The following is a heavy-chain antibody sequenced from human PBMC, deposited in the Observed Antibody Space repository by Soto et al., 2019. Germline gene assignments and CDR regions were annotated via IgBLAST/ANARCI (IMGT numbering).Heavy chain of an antibody. J-gene: IGHJ4*02. CDR2: VICSGGST. CDR1: GFTFSSYA. V-gene: IGHV3-23*01. Sequence: GGSLRLSCAASGFTFSSYAMSWVRQAPGKGRLWVFAVICSGGSTYYADSVKGRFTISRDNSKNTLYLQMNSLRAEDTAVYYCARDRFGTTSVTSIWGQGTLVTVSS. CDR3: ARDRFGTTSVTSI. D-gene: IGHD1-7*01.